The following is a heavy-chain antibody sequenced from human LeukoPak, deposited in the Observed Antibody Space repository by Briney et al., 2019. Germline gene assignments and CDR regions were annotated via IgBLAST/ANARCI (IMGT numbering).Heavy chain of an antibody. V-gene: IGHV1-8*01. Sequence: ASVKVSCKASGYTFTSYDINWVRQATGQGLEWMGWMNPNSGNTGYAQKFQGRVTMTRNTSISTAYMELSSLRSEDTAVYYCARGLEWFGEIDYWGQGTPVTVSS. J-gene: IGHJ4*02. CDR2: MNPNSGNT. CDR1: GYTFTSYD. CDR3: ARGLEWFGEIDY. D-gene: IGHD3-10*01.